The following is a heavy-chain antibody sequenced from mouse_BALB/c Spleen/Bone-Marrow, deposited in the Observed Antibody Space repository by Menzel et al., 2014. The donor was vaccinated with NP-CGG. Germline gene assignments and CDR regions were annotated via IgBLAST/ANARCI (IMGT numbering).Heavy chain of an antibody. CDR3: TRKDY. V-gene: IGHV1-69*02. J-gene: IGHJ3*01. CDR1: GYTFTSYW. Sequence: QVQLQQSGAELVRPGASVKLSCKASGYTFTSYWINWVKQRPGQGLEWIGNIYPSDSYTNYNQKFKDKATLTVDNSSSTAYMQLSSPTSEDSAVYYCTRKDYWGQGTLVTVSA. CDR2: IYPSDSYT.